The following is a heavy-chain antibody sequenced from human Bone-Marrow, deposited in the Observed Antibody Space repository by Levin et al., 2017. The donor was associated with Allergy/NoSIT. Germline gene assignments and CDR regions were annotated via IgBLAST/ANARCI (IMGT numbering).Heavy chain of an antibody. J-gene: IGHJ4*02. CDR2: ISASGT. CDR1: GFTFSRLA. D-gene: IGHD3-16*01. Sequence: GGSLRLSCAASGFTFSRLAMSWVRQAPGKGLEWVSTISASGTYYADSVKGRFTISRDNSENTLSLQLKSMRAEDTAVYYCAKDPASYGYPTFDYWGQGTLVTVSS. CDR3: AKDPASYGYPTFDY. V-gene: IGHV3-23*01.